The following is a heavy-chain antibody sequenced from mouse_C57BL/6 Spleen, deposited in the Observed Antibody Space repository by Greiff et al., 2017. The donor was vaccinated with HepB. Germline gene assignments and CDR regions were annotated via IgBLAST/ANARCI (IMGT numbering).Heavy chain of an antibody. CDR2: INPSNGGT. Sequence: QVQLQQSGTELVKPGASVKLSCKASGYTFTSYWMHWVKQRPGQGLEWIGNINPSNGGTNYNEKFKSKATLTVDKSSSTAYMQLSSLTSEDSAVYYCARGSSGLYAMDYWGQGTSVTVSS. V-gene: IGHV1-53*01. CDR3: ARGSSGLYAMDY. J-gene: IGHJ4*01. CDR1: GYTFTSYW. D-gene: IGHD3-2*02.